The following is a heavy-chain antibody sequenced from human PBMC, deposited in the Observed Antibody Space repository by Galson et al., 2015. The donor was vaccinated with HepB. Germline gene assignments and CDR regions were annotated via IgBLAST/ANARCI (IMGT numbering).Heavy chain of an antibody. CDR1: GGSISSGGYY. Sequence: TLSLTCTVSGGSISSGGYYWGWTRQHPGKGLEWIGYIYYSGSTYYNPSLKSRVTISVDTSKNQFSLKLSSVTAADTAVYYCARIFGVVPYIEDPDGMDVWGQGTTVTVSS. J-gene: IGHJ6*02. D-gene: IGHD3-3*01. CDR2: IYYSGST. CDR3: ARIFGVVPYIEDPDGMDV. V-gene: IGHV4-31*03.